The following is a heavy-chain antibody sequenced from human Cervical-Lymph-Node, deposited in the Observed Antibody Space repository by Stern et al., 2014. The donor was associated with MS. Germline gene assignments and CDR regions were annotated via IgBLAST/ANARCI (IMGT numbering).Heavy chain of an antibody. CDR1: GGTFSSYA. Sequence: VQLVQSGADVKKPGSSVKVSCKASGGTFSSYAISWVRQAPGQGLEWMGGIIPIFGIANYAQKFQGRVTITADKSTSTAYMELSSLRSEDTAVYYCARTDTAMATKHAFDIWGQGTMVTVSS. CDR2: IIPIFGIA. D-gene: IGHD5-18*01. V-gene: IGHV1-69*17. CDR3: ARTDTAMATKHAFDI. J-gene: IGHJ3*02.